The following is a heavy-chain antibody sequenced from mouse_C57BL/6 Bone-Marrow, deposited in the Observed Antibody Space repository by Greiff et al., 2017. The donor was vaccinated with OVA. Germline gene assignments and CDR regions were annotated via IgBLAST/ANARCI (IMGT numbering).Heavy chain of an antibody. CDR1: GYAFSSSW. CDR2: IYPGDGDT. V-gene: IGHV1-82*01. CDR3: ARYSDY. J-gene: IGHJ2*01. Sequence: QVQLQQSGPELVKPGASVKISCKASGYAFSSSWMNWVKQRPGKGLEWIGRIYPGDGDTNYNGTFKGKATLTADKSSSTAYMQLSSLTSEDSAVYFCARYSDYWGQGTTLTVSS.